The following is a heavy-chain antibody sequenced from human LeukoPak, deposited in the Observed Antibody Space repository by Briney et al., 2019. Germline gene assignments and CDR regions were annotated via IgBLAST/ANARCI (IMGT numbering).Heavy chain of an antibody. CDR1: GFIFINYN. V-gene: IGHV3-21*01. CDR3: ARDDVTTNGGVIADCRLFDI. D-gene: IGHD2-21*01. J-gene: IGHJ3*02. CDR2: ISGGSTYI. Sequence: PGGSLRLSCAASGFIFINYNLNWVRQAPGKGLEWISSISGGSTYIYYADSVRGRFTISRDNAKNSLYLQMNSLRGEDTALYYCARDDVTTNGGVIADCRLFDIWGQGTMVTVSS.